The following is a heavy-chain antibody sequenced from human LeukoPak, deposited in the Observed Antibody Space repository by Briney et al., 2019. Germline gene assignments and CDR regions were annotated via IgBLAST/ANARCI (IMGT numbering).Heavy chain of an antibody. CDR2: ISSSSSYI. Sequence: GGSLRLSCAASGFTFSSYSMNWVRQAPGKGLEWVSSISSSSSYIYYADSVKGRFTISRDNAKNSLYLQMNSLRAEDTAVYYCASGGITMVRGVRWGQGTLVTVSS. J-gene: IGHJ4*02. CDR1: GFTFSSYS. D-gene: IGHD3-10*01. V-gene: IGHV3-21*01. CDR3: ASGGITMVRGVR.